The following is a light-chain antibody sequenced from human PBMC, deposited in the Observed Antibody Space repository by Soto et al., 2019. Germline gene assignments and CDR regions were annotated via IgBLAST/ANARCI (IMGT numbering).Light chain of an antibody. J-gene: IGKJ4*01. Sequence: DIVLTQSPDSLAVSLGVWAPINCKSRQSVLYSSDNKIYFAWYQQKLGQPRKLLIYWSSTRDSGVPDRFSGSGSGAVFTLTISSLQAEDVAFYYWQQYYSTLTFGGGTKVEIK. CDR2: WSS. CDR1: QSVLYSSDNKIY. CDR3: QQYYSTLT. V-gene: IGKV4-1*01.